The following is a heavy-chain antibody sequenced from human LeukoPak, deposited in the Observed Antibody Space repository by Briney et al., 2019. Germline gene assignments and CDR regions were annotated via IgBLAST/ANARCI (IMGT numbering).Heavy chain of an antibody. Sequence: GGSLRLSCVASGVTLSNYAMSWARQAPGKGLEWVSGISSSGSGGNTYYADSVKGRFTISRDSSRNTLFLHMNTLRAEDTAIYYCAKDRTVGASYWCFDLWGRGTLVTVSS. CDR2: ISSSGSGGNT. V-gene: IGHV3-23*01. D-gene: IGHD1-26*01. CDR3: AKDRTVGASYWCFDL. J-gene: IGHJ2*01. CDR1: GVTLSNYA.